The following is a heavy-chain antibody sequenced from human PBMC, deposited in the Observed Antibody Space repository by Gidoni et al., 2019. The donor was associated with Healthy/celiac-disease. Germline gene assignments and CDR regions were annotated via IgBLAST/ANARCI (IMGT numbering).Heavy chain of an antibody. CDR3: ARGSTYYYDSSTFDY. CDR1: GFTFSSYA. D-gene: IGHD3-22*01. Sequence: QVQLVESGGGVVQPGRSLRLSCAASGFTFSSYAMHWVRQAPGKGLEWVAVISYDGSNKYYADSVKGRFTISRDNSKNTLYLQMNSLRAEDTAVYYCARGSTYYYDSSTFDYWGQGTLVTVSS. V-gene: IGHV3-30*04. CDR2: ISYDGSNK. J-gene: IGHJ4*02.